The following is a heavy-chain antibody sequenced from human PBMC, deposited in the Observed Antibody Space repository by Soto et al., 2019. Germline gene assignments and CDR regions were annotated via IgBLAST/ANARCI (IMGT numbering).Heavy chain of an antibody. J-gene: IGHJ4*02. V-gene: IGHV3-23*01. D-gene: IGHD3-10*01. CDR3: AKELFSWASQRNMVRGVPCPY. CDR1: GFTFSSYA. CDR2: ISGSGGST. Sequence: GGSLRLSCAASGFTFSSYAMSWVRQAPGKGLEWVSAISGSGGSTYYADSVKGRFTISRDNSKNTLYLQMNSLRAEDTAVYYCAKELFSWASQRNMVRGVPCPYWGQGTLVTVSS.